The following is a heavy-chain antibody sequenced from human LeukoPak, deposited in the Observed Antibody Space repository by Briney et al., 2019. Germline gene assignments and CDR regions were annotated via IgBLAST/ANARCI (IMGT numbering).Heavy chain of an antibody. J-gene: IGHJ2*01. CDR3: ARVYYSSSYDYWYFDL. Sequence: SETLSLTCTVSGGSISSSSYYWGWIRQPPGKGLEWIGYIYYSGSTKYNPSLKSRVTISVDTSKNQFSLKLSSVTAADTAVYYCARVYYSSSYDYWYFDLWGRGTLVTVSS. V-gene: IGHV4-61*05. CDR2: IYYSGST. CDR1: GGSISSSSYY. D-gene: IGHD6-13*01.